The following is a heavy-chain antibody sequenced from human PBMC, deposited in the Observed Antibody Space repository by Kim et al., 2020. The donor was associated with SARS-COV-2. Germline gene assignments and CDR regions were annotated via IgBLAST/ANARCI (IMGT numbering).Heavy chain of an antibody. Sequence: GESLKISCKGSGYTFSSYWIAWLRHMPGKGLECMGIIYPADSDTKESPSFQGQVTISADKSLSTAYLKWSSLKASDTAIYYCARQMRGSPFVDAFDFWGQGTMLTVSS. CDR3: ARQMRGSPFVDAFDF. D-gene: IGHD3-16*01. CDR1: GYTFSSYW. J-gene: IGHJ3*01. CDR2: IYPADSDT. V-gene: IGHV5-51*01.